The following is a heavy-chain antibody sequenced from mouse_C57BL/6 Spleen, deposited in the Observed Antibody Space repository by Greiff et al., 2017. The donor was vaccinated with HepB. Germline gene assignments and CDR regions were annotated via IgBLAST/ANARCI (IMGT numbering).Heavy chain of an antibody. CDR1: GYTFTSYW. J-gene: IGHJ2*01. V-gene: IGHV1-61*01. Sequence: VQLQQPGAELVRPGSSVKLSCKASGYTFTSYWMDWVKQRPGQGLEWIGNIYPSDSETHYNQKFKDKATLTVDKSSSTAYMQLSSLTSEDSAVYYCARRSAYGSSFDYWGQGTTLTVSS. D-gene: IGHD1-1*01. CDR3: ARRSAYGSSFDY. CDR2: IYPSDSET.